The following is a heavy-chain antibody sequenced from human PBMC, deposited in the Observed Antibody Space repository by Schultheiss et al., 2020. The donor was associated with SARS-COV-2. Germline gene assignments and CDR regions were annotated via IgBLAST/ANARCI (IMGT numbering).Heavy chain of an antibody. D-gene: IGHD3-3*01. V-gene: IGHV4-39*07. CDR2: IYYSGST. J-gene: IGHJ6*02. CDR1: GGSISSSEYY. CDR3: ARASGSGYYRYYYYGMDV. Sequence: SETLSLTCTVSGGSISSSEYYWGWIRQPPGKGLQWIGSIYYSGSTYQNPSLKSRVTISVDKSKNQFSLKLSSVTAADTAVYYCARASGSGYYRYYYYGMDVWGQGTTVTVSS.